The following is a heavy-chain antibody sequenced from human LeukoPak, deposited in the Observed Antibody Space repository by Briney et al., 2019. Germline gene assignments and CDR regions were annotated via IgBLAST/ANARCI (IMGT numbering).Heavy chain of an antibody. D-gene: IGHD4-23*01. CDR1: GYTFTSYY. V-gene: IGHV1-46*01. CDR2: INPSGGST. Sequence: ASVKVSCKTSGYTFTSYYMHWVRQAPGQGLEWMGIINPSGGSTSYAQKFQGRVTMTRDMSTSTVYMELSSLRPEDTAVYYCAREYHDYGGPKLDYWGQGTLVTVSS. J-gene: IGHJ4*02. CDR3: AREYHDYGGPKLDY.